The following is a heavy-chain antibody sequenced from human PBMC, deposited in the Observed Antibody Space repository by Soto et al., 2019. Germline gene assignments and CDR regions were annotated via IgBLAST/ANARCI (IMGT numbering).Heavy chain of an antibody. Sequence: QVQLVQSGAEVKKPGASIKVSCKASGYTFTNYYMHWVRQAPGQGREWMGIINPGGGSTTYAQKLQGRVTMTRDTATSTVYMELSSLRSEDTAVYYCARGLITAAGTPLSHWGKGTLVTVSS. D-gene: IGHD6-13*01. V-gene: IGHV1-46*01. CDR3: ARGLITAAGTPLSH. CDR1: GYTFTNYY. J-gene: IGHJ4*02. CDR2: INPGGGST.